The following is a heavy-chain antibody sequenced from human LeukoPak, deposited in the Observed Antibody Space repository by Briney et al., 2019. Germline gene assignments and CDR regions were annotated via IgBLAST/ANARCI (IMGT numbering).Heavy chain of an antibody. D-gene: IGHD6-13*01. Sequence: GGSLRLSCAASGFSFSTYWMTWVRQAPGKGLEWVANIKQDGSENYYVDSARGRFTISRDNAKNSLYLQMNSLTAEDTAVYYCATDLGSSRPNFWGQGILVTVSP. CDR3: ATDLGSSRPNF. CDR2: IKQDGSEN. CDR1: GFSFSTYW. V-gene: IGHV3-7*01. J-gene: IGHJ4*02.